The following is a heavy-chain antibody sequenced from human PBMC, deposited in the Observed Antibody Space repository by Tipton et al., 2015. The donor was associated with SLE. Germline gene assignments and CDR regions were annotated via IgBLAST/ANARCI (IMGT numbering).Heavy chain of an antibody. D-gene: IGHD1-7*01. CDR1: GGSISSSSYY. CDR2: IYYTGTT. Sequence: LRLSCTVSGGSISSSSYYWGWIRQPPGKGLEWIGTIYYTGTTYYNPSLKSRVTISVDTSKNQFSLKLSSVTAADTAVYYCARETSYAFDIWGQGTMVTVSS. V-gene: IGHV4-39*07. CDR3: ARETSYAFDI. J-gene: IGHJ3*02.